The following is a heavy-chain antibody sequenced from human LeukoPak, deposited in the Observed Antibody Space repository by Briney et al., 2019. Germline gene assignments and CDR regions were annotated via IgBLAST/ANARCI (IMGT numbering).Heavy chain of an antibody. CDR3: AKEYSSSWYWSADD. D-gene: IGHD6-13*01. CDR1: GFTFSSHS. V-gene: IGHV3-48*01. J-gene: IGHJ4*02. CDR2: ISSSSSTI. Sequence: GRSLRLSCAASGFTFSSHSMNWVRQAPGKGLEWVSYISSSSSTIYYADSVKGRFTISRDNAKNTLYLQMNSLRAEDTAVYYCAKEYSSSWYWSADDWGQGTLVTVSS.